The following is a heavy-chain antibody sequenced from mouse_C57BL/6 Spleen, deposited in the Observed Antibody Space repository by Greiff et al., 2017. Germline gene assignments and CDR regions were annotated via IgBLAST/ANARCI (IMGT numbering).Heavy chain of an antibody. J-gene: IGHJ3*01. Sequence: QVQLKQPGAELVMPGASVKLSCKASGYTFTSYWMHWVKQRPGQGLEWIGEIDPSDSYNNYNQKFKGKSTLTVDKSSSTAYMQLSSLTSEDSAVYYCARPHSGYDEGAWFAYWGQGTLVTVSA. CDR3: ARPHSGYDEGAWFAY. CDR1: GYTFTSYW. V-gene: IGHV1-69*01. CDR2: IDPSDSYN. D-gene: IGHD2-2*01.